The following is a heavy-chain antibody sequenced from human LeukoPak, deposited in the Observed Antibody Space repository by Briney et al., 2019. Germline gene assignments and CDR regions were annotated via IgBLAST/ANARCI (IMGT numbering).Heavy chain of an antibody. J-gene: IGHJ6*03. Sequence: SVKVSCKASGGTFSSYAISWVRQAPGQGLEWMGGIIPIFGTANYAQKFQGRVTITADESTSTAYMELSSLRSEDTAVYYCARAPGFWSGSYYYYYMDVWGKGTTVTVSS. D-gene: IGHD3-3*01. CDR2: IIPIFGTA. V-gene: IGHV1-69*13. CDR1: GGTFSSYA. CDR3: ARAPGFWSGSYYYYYMDV.